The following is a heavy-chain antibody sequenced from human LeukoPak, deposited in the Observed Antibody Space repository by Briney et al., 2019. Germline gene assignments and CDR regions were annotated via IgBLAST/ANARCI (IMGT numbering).Heavy chain of an antibody. CDR1: GFTFDDYA. CDR2: ISGDGGST. D-gene: IGHD3-3*01. V-gene: IGHV3-43*02. J-gene: IGHJ5*02. Sequence: GGSLRLSCAASGFTFDDYAMHWVRQAPGKGLEWVSLISGDGGSTYYADSVKGRFTISRDNSKNSLYLQMNSLRTEDTALYYCAANTIFGVVNRFDPWGQGTLVTVSS. CDR3: AANTIFGVVNRFDP.